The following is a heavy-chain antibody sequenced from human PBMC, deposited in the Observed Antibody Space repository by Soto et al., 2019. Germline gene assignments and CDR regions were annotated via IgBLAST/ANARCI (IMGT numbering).Heavy chain of an antibody. V-gene: IGHV1-2*02. CDR2: INPNSGGT. J-gene: IGHJ6*02. CDR3: ARDFVQLWPLGYYGMDV. Sequence: AASVKVSCKASGYTFTGYYMHWVRQAPGQGLEWMGWINPNSGGTNYAQKFQGRVTMTRDTSISTAYMELSRLRSDDTAVYYCARDFVQLWPLGYYGMDVWGQGTTVTVSS. CDR1: GYTFTGYY. D-gene: IGHD5-18*01.